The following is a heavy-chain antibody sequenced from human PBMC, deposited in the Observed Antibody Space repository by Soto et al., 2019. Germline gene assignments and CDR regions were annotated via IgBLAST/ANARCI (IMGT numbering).Heavy chain of an antibody. Sequence: QLQLVQSGAEVERPGASVRVSCKAYGYPFSKYGISWIRQAPGQGLEWMGWIKPDNGDTNYAQKFQGRVTMTTDTPSNTAYMELRSRRSDDTAVYYCATSYDSGLDPWGQGTLVSVSS. D-gene: IGHD5-12*01. J-gene: IGHJ5*02. CDR3: ATSYDSGLDP. CDR2: IKPDNGDT. CDR1: GYPFSKYG. V-gene: IGHV1-18*04.